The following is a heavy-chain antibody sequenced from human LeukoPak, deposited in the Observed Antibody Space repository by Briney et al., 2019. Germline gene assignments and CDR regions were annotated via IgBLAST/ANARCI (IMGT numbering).Heavy chain of an antibody. J-gene: IGHJ4*02. Sequence: SETLSLTCTVSGGSISSYYWSWIRQPPGKGLEWIGYIYYSGSTNYNPSLKSRVTISVDTSKNQFSLKLSSVTAADTAVYYCAREVSSGWYDYWGQGTLVTVSS. CDR3: AREVSSGWYDY. CDR2: IYYSGST. V-gene: IGHV4-59*01. CDR1: GGSISSYY. D-gene: IGHD6-19*01.